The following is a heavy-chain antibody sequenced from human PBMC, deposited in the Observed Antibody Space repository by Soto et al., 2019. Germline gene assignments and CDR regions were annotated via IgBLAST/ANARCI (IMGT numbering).Heavy chain of an antibody. V-gene: IGHV3-23*01. CDR3: AKTISGWYEIDY. Sequence: EVQLLESGGGLVQPGGSLRLSCVASGFTFSGYAMTWVRQAPGKGLEWVSAITGGGGSTYYADSVKGRFTISRDNSKNTLYLQMNSPRAEDTSVYYCAKTISGWYEIDYWGQGTLVTVSS. CDR1: GFTFSGYA. J-gene: IGHJ4*02. CDR2: ITGGGGST. D-gene: IGHD6-19*01.